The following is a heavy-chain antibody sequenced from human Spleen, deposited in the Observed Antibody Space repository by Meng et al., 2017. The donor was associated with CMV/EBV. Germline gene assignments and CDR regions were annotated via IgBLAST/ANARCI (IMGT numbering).Heavy chain of an antibody. V-gene: IGHV3-21*01. CDR1: GFTYSSYS. CDR3: ARDLGGASIVGARPPFGY. D-gene: IGHD1-26*01. J-gene: IGHJ4*02. CDR2: MSSSSCYI. Sequence: GESLKISCAASGFTYSSYSINWVRQAPGKGLEWVSSMSSSSCYIYYADSVKGRFTFSRDNAKNSLYLQTNSLRAEDTAVYYCARDLGGASIVGARPPFGYWGQGTLVTVSS.